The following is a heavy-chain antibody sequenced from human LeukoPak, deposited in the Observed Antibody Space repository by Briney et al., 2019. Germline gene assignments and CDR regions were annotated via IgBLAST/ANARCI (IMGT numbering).Heavy chain of an antibody. D-gene: IGHD2-21*02. Sequence: ASVKVSCKASGYTFTGYYMHWVRQAPGQGLEWMGWINPNSGGTNYAQKFQGRATMTRDTSISTAYMELSRLRSDDTAVYYCARDGFDCGGDCYSDYWGQGTLVTVSS. V-gene: IGHV1-2*02. CDR3: ARDGFDCGGDCYSDY. CDR1: GYTFTGYY. J-gene: IGHJ4*02. CDR2: INPNSGGT.